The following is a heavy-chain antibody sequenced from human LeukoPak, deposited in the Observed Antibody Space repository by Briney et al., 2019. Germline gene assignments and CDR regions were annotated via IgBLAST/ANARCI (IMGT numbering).Heavy chain of an antibody. CDR2: TYYRSKWYN. CDR1: GDSVSSNSVA. V-gene: IGHV6-1*01. Sequence: SQTLSLTCAISGDSVSSNSVAWNWIRQSPSRGLEWLGRTYYRSKWYNDYATSVKSRITINPDTSKNQFSLQLNSVTPEDTAIYYCVRAHNWNFGYWGQGTLVTVSS. J-gene: IGHJ4*02. CDR3: VRAHNWNFGY. D-gene: IGHD1-7*01.